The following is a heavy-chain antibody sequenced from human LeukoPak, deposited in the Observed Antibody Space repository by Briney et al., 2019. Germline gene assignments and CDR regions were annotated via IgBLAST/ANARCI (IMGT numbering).Heavy chain of an antibody. D-gene: IGHD3-16*01. V-gene: IGHV1-69*04. CDR3: AREFSNDYVWGSYDY. J-gene: IGHJ4*02. CDR2: IIPILGIA. Sequence: ASVKVSCKASGYTFTSYDINWVRQATGQGLEWMGRIIPILGIANYAQKFQGRVTITADKSTSTAYMELRSLRSDDTAVYYCAREFSNDYVWGSYDYWGQGTLVIVSS. CDR1: GYTFTSYD.